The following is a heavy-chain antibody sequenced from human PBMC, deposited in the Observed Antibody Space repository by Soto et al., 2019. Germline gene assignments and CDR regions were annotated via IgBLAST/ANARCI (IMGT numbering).Heavy chain of an antibody. J-gene: IGHJ3*02. V-gene: IGHV4-30-4*01. CDR2: IYYSGST. Sequence: SETLSLTCTVSGGSISSGDYYWSWIRQPPGKGLEWIGYIYYSGSTYYNPSLKSRVTISVDTSKNQFSLKLSSVTAADTAVYYCAREVVVIPKQPLDAFDIWGQGTMVTVSS. CDR3: AREVVVIPKQPLDAFDI. CDR1: GGSISSGDYY. D-gene: IGHD3-22*01.